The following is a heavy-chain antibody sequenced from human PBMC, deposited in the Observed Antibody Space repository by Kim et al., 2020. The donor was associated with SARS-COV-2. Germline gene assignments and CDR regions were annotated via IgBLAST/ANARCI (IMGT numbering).Heavy chain of an antibody. Sequence: SETLSLTCTVSGRSISSSSYYWGWIRQPPGKGLEWIGSIYYSGSTYYNPSLKSRVTISVDTSKNQFSLKLSSVTAADTAVYYCARDTRATTCAFDIWGQGTMVTVSS. D-gene: IGHD1-26*01. CDR3: ARDTRATTCAFDI. J-gene: IGHJ3*02. CDR2: IYYSGST. V-gene: IGHV4-39*02. CDR1: GRSISSSSYY.